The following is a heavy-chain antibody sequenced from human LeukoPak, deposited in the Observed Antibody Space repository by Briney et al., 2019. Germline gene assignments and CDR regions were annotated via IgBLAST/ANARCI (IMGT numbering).Heavy chain of an antibody. CDR1: GYTFTGYY. CDR3: ARQRGSYNWSYDY. Sequence: ASVKVSCKASGYTFTGYYMHWVRQAPGQGLEWMGWINPNSGGTNYAQKFKGRVTMTRDTSISTAYMELSRLRSDDTAVYYCARQRGSYNWSYDYWGQGTLVTVSS. D-gene: IGHD1-26*01. V-gene: IGHV1-2*02. J-gene: IGHJ4*02. CDR2: INPNSGGT.